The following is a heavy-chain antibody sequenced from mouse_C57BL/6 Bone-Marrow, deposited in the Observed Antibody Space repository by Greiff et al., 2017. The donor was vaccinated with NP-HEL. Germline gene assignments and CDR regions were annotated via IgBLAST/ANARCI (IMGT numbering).Heavy chain of an antibody. CDR1: GYAFSSSW. D-gene: IGHD1-1*02. CDR2: IYPGDGDT. V-gene: IGHV1-82*01. J-gene: IGHJ4*01. CDR3: AKGSYYFLAMDD. Sequence: QVQLQQSGPELVKPGASVKISCKASGYAFSSSWMNWVKQRPGKGLEWIGRIYPGDGDTNYNGKFKGKATLTADKSSSTAYMQLSSLTSEDSAVYFCAKGSYYFLAMDDWGKGTSVTVSS.